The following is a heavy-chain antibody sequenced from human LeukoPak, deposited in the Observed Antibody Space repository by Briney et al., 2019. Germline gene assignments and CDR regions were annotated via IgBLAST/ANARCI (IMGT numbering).Heavy chain of an antibody. D-gene: IGHD4-23*01. V-gene: IGHV3-21*01. CDR2: ISSSSSYK. CDR3: ARVKGYGGNIFDY. CDR1: GFTFSSYS. Sequence: GGSLRLSCAASGFTFSSYSMNWVRQAPGKGLEWVSSISSSSSYKYYADSVKGRFTISRDNAKNSLYLQMNSLRAEDTAVYYCARVKGYGGNIFDYWGQGTLVTVSS. J-gene: IGHJ4*02.